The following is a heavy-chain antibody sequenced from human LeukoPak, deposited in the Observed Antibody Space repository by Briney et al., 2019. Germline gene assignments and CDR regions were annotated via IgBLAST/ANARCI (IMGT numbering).Heavy chain of an antibody. J-gene: IGHJ3*02. V-gene: IGHV4-61*02. CDR2: IYTSGST. CDR3: AREPNYYDSSGYSDPGAFDI. Sequence: PSETLSLTCTVSGGSISSGSYYWSWIRQPAGKGLEWIGRIYTSGSTNYNPSLKSRVTISVDTSKNQFSLKLSSVTAADTAVYYCAREPNYYDSSGYSDPGAFDIWGQGTMVTVSS. CDR1: GGSISSGSYY. D-gene: IGHD3-22*01.